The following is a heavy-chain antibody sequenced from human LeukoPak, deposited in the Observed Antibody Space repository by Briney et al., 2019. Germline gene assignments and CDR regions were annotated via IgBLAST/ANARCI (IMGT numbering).Heavy chain of an antibody. D-gene: IGHD5-18*01. J-gene: IGHJ6*03. CDR2: MNPNSGNT. CDR1: GYTFTSYG. CDR3: ARGPGYSYGLWGANYYYYYMDV. Sequence: VASVKVSCKASGYTFTSYGISWVRQAPGQGLEWMGWMNPNSGNTGYAQKFQGRVTMTRNTSISTAYMELSSLRSEDTAVYYCARGPGYSYGLWGANYYYYYMDVWGKGTTVTVSS. V-gene: IGHV1-8*02.